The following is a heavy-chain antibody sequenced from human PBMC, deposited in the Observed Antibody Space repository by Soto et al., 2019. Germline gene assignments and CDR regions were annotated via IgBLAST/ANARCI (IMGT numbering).Heavy chain of an antibody. J-gene: IGHJ5*02. Sequence: QVQLQESGPGLVKPSETLSLTCTVSGGSISSYYWSWIRQPAGKGLEWIGRIYTSGSTNYNPSLKSRVTMSVDTSKNQFSLKLSSVTAADTAVYYCARVGHTATYGWGWFDPWGQGTLVTVSS. CDR1: GGSISSYY. CDR3: ARVGHTATYGWGWFDP. D-gene: IGHD5-18*01. CDR2: IYTSGST. V-gene: IGHV4-4*07.